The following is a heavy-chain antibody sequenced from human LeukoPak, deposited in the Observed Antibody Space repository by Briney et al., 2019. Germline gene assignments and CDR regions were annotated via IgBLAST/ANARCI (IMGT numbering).Heavy chain of an antibody. CDR3: ARGLGRDGYNGAAHAFDI. D-gene: IGHD5-24*01. CDR2: IYTSGST. V-gene: IGHV4-4*07. J-gene: IGHJ3*02. CDR1: GGSISSYY. Sequence: SETLSLTCTVSGGSISSYYWSWIRQPAGKGLEWIGRIYTSGSTNYNPSLKSRVTISVDTSKNQFSLKLSSVTAADTAVYYCARGLGRDGYNGAAHAFDIWGQGTMVTVSS.